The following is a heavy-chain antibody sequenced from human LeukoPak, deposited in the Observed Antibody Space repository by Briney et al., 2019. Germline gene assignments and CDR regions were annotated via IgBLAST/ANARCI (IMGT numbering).Heavy chain of an antibody. V-gene: IGHV4-61*02. CDR1: GGSFSSGSYY. Sequence: SETLSLTCTVSGGSFSSGSYYWSWIRQPAGKGLEWIGRIYTSGSTNYNPSLKSRVTISVDTSKNQFSLKLSSVTAADTAVYYCARDPGQLWFHFDYWGQGTLVTVSS. CDR2: IYTSGST. J-gene: IGHJ4*02. D-gene: IGHD5-18*01. CDR3: ARDPGQLWFHFDY.